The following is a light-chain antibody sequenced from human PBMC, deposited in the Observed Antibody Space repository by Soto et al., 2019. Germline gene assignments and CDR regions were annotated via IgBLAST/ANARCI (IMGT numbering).Light chain of an antibody. J-gene: IGKJ5*01. V-gene: IGKV1-5*03. CDR2: KAS. Sequence: DIQMTQSPSTLSASVGDRVTITCRASQSISNWLAWYQQKPGKAPKLLIYKASSLESGVPSRFSGSGSGTEFTLTISSPQPDDFATYYCQHYNSYSITFGQGTRLEIK. CDR3: QHYNSYSIT. CDR1: QSISNW.